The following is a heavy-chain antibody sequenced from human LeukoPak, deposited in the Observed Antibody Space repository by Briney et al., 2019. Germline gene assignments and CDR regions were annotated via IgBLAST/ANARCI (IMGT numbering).Heavy chain of an antibody. J-gene: IGHJ4*02. CDR2: INPNSGGT. D-gene: IGHD2-21*02. Sequence: ASVKVSCKASGYTFTGYYMHWVRQAPGQGLEWMGWINPNSGGTNYAQKFQGRVTMTRDTSISTVYMELSRLRSDDTAVYYCAREPSYCGGDCYSDYWGQGTLVTVSS. CDR1: GYTFTGYY. CDR3: AREPSYCGGDCYSDY. V-gene: IGHV1-2*02.